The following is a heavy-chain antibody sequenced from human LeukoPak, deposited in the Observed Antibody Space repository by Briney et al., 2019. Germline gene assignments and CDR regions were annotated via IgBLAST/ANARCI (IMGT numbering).Heavy chain of an antibody. J-gene: IGHJ4*02. CDR2: IYYSGST. D-gene: IGHD5-12*01. CDR1: GGSISSYY. V-gene: IGHV4-59*01. CDR3: AHSGYDFWSQTHFDY. Sequence: SETLSLTCTISGGSISSYYWSWIRQPPGKGLEWIGYIYYSGSTNYNPSLKSRVTISVDTSKNQFSLKLSSVTAADTAVYYCAHSGYDFWSQTHFDYWGQGTLVTVSS.